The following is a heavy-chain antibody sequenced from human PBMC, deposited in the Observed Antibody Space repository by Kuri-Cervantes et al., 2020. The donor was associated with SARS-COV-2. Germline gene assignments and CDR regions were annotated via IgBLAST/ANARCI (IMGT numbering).Heavy chain of an antibody. J-gene: IGHJ4*02. CDR2: IIPIFGTA. CDR3: ASGLRLGELSHLGY. CDR1: GGTFSSYA. D-gene: IGHD3-16*02. Sequence: SVKVSCKASGGTFSSYAISWVRQAPGQGLEWMGGIIPIFGTANYAQKFQGRVTITADESTSTAYMELSSLRSEDTAVYYCASGLRLGELSHLGYWGQGTLVTVPS. V-gene: IGHV1-69*13.